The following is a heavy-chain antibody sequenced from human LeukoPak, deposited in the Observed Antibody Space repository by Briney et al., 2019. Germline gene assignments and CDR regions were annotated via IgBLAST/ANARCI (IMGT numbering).Heavy chain of an antibody. CDR2: INHSGST. V-gene: IGHV4-34*01. J-gene: IGHJ4*02. Sequence: SETLSLTCAVYGGSFSGYYWSWIRQPPGKGLEWIGEINHSGSTNYNPSLKSRVTISVDTSKNQFSLKPSSVTAADTAVYYCARGEYSYGSFDYWGQGTLVTVSS. D-gene: IGHD5-18*01. CDR1: GGSFSGYY. CDR3: ARGEYSYGSFDY.